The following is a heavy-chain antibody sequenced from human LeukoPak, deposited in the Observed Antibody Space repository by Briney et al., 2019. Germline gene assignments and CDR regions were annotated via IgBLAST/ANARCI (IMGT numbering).Heavy chain of an antibody. CDR1: GFMFHDYA. CDR2: ISGDGGST. D-gene: IGHD6-19*01. Sequence: PGGSLRLSCAGPGFMFHDYAIHWVRQAPGKGLEWVSLISGDGGSTFYADSVRGRFTISRDNSKNSLYLQMNSLRSDDTALYYCARESESSGWYDYWGQGTLVTVSS. J-gene: IGHJ4*02. CDR3: ARESESSGWYDY. V-gene: IGHV3-43*02.